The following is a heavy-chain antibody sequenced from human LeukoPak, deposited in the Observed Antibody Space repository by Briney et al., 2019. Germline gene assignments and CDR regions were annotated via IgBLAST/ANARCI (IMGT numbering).Heavy chain of an antibody. Sequence: SETLSLTRTVSGGSISSYYWSWIRQPAGKGLEWIGRIYTSGSTNYNPSLKSRVTMSVDTSKNQFSLKLSSVTAADTAVYYCAREEYDYVWGSYRPNWFDPWGQGTLVTVSS. J-gene: IGHJ5*02. CDR3: AREEYDYVWGSYRPNWFDP. CDR2: IYTSGST. CDR1: GGSISSYY. V-gene: IGHV4-4*07. D-gene: IGHD3-16*02.